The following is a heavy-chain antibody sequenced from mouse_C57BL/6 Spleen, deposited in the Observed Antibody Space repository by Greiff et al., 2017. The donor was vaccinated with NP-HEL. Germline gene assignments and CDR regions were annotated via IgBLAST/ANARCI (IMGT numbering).Heavy chain of an antibody. J-gene: IGHJ1*03. CDR1: GFTFSNYW. CDR3: TGSDYYGSSFWYFDV. CDR2: IRLKSDNYAT. V-gene: IGHV6-3*01. D-gene: IGHD1-1*01. Sequence: EVKLEESGGGLVQPGGSMKLSCVASGFTFSNYWMNWVRQSPEKGLEWVAQIRLKSDNYATHSAESVKGRFTISRDDSKSSVYLQMNNLRAEDTGIYYCTGSDYYGSSFWYFDVWGTGTTVTVSS.